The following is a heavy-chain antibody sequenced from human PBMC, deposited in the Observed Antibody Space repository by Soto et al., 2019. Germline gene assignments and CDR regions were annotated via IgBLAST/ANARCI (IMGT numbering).Heavy chain of an antibody. V-gene: IGHV4-59*08. Sequence: SETLSLTCTVSGGSISSYYWSWIRQPPGKGLEWIGYIYYSGSTNYNPSLKSRITISVDTSKNQFSLKLSSVTAADTAVYYCARLYGFSGFDYWGQGTLVTVSS. CDR2: IYYSGST. J-gene: IGHJ4*02. CDR3: ARLYGFSGFDY. CDR1: GGSISSYY. D-gene: IGHD6-25*01.